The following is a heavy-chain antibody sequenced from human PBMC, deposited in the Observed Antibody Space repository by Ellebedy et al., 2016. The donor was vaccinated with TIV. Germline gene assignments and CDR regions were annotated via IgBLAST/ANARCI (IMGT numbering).Heavy chain of an antibody. CDR1: GFSLSNSF. V-gene: IGHV3-23*01. CDR2: LTADGRST. Sequence: GGSLRLXXAASGFSLSNSFMSWIRQAPGKGLEWVSTLTADGRSTYFADSVKGRFTISRGNSKNTVYLQMNSLRSEDTAVYYCRPGHYSDAWGQGTLVTVSS. J-gene: IGHJ4*02. CDR3: RPGHYSDA.